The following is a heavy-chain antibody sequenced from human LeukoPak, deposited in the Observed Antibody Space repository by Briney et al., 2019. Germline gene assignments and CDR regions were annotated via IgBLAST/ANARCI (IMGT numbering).Heavy chain of an antibody. J-gene: IGHJ4*02. D-gene: IGHD3-10*01. CDR2: IVVGSGNT. Sequence: GTSVKVSCKASGFTFTSSAMQWVRQARGQRLEWIGWIVVGSGNTNYGQRFQERVTITRDMSTSTAYMERSSLRSEDTAVYYCAAMKRQGTPVFDYWGQGTLVTVSS. CDR3: AAMKRQGTPVFDY. V-gene: IGHV1-58*02. CDR1: GFTFTSSA.